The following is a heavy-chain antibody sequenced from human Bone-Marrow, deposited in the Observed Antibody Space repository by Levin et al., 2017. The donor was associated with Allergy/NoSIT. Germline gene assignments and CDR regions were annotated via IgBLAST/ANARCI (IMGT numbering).Heavy chain of an antibody. J-gene: IGHJ6*02. Sequence: GGSLRLSCAASGFNFSIYWMHWVRQAPGKGLVWVSRMNIDGSKTIYADSVKGRFTISRDNAKNTLYLQMNSLRAEDTALYYCARVARFMVGTTAHYGLDVWGQGTSVTVS. D-gene: IGHD1-7*01. CDR2: MNIDGSKT. CDR3: ARVARFMVGTTAHYGLDV. CDR1: GFNFSIYW. V-gene: IGHV3-74*01.